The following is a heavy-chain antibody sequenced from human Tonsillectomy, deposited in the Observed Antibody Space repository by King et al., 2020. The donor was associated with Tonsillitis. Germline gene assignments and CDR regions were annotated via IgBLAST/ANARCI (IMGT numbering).Heavy chain of an antibody. J-gene: IGHJ5*02. D-gene: IGHD1-1*01. V-gene: IGHV3-30*01. CDR2: ISYDGSNK. CDR3: ARSRRNWNPLEP. CDR1: GFTFSSYA. Sequence: VQLVESGGGVVQPGRSLRLSCAASGFTFSSYAMHWVRQAPGKGLEWVAVISYDGSNKYYADSVKGRFTISRDNSKNTLYLQMNSLRAEDTAVYYCARSRRNWNPLEPWGQGTLVTVSS.